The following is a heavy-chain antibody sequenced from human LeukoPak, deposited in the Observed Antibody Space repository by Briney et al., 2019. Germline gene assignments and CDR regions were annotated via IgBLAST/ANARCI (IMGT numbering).Heavy chain of an antibody. CDR2: ISSSSSYI. CDR3: ARDFIAVAGAFDY. D-gene: IGHD6-19*01. CDR1: GGSISSSS. J-gene: IGHJ4*02. Sequence: ETLSLTXTVSGGSISSSSYYWGWIRQPPGKGLEWVSSISSSSSYIYYADSVKGRFTISRDNAKNSLYLQMNSLRAEDTAVYYCARDFIAVAGAFDYWGQGTLVTVSS. V-gene: IGHV3-21*01.